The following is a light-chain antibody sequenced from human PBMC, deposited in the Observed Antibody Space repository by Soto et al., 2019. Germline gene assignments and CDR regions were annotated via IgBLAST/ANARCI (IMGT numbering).Light chain of an antibody. V-gene: IGKV1-27*01. J-gene: IGKJ4*01. CDR3: QQSDSAPLT. Sequence: DIQMTQSPSSLSASVGDRVTITCRASQGINFYLAWYQQKPGKAPKLLIHSASTLQSGVPSRFAGSRSGTDFTLTINSLQPEDVATYFCQQSDSAPLTLGGGTKVDIK. CDR1: QGINFY. CDR2: SAS.